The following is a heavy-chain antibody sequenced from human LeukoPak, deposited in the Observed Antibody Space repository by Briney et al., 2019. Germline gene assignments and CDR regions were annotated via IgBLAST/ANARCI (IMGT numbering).Heavy chain of an antibody. Sequence: SETLSLTCAVSGGSISSYYWSWIRQPPGKGLEWIGYIYYSGSTNYNPSLKSRVTISVDTSKNQFSLKLSSVTAADTAVYYCARFPYRNYDNSDYWGQGTLVTVSS. V-gene: IGHV4-59*08. D-gene: IGHD4-11*01. CDR1: GGSISSYY. CDR2: IYYSGST. J-gene: IGHJ4*02. CDR3: ARFPYRNYDNSDY.